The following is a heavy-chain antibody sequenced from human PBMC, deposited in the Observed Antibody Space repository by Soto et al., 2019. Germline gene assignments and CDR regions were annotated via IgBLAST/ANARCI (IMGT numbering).Heavy chain of an antibody. CDR2: IIPIFGTA. Sequence: SVKVSCKASGGTFSSYAISWVRQAPGQGLEWMGGIIPIFGTANYAQKFQGRVTITADKSTSTAYMELSSLRSEDTAVYYCARAASGITMVRGPIDYYYGMDVWGQGTTVT. CDR3: ARAASGITMVRGPIDYYYGMDV. J-gene: IGHJ6*02. CDR1: GGTFSSYA. D-gene: IGHD3-10*01. V-gene: IGHV1-69*06.